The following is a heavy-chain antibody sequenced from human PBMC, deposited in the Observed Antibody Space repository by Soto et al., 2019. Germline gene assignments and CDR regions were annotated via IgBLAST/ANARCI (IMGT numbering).Heavy chain of an antibody. CDR1: GFTFSSYG. D-gene: IGHD2-15*01. J-gene: IGHJ4*02. Sequence: PGGSLRLSCAASGFTFSSYGMHWVRQAPGKGLEWVAVIWYDGSNKYYADSVKGRFTISRDNSKNTLYLQMNSLRAEDTAMYYCATRHLPYCSGGTCNPFDFWGQGALVTVSS. CDR2: IWYDGSNK. V-gene: IGHV3-33*01. CDR3: ATRHLPYCSGGTCNPFDF.